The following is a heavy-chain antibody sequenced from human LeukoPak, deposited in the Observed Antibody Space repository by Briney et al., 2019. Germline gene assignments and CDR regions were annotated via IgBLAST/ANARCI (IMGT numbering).Heavy chain of an antibody. J-gene: IGHJ3*02. Sequence: ASVKVSCKASGYTFTGYYMHWVRQAPGQGLAWMGWINPNSGGTNYAQKLQGRVTMTTDTSTSTAYMELRSLRSDDTAVYYCARGGATHAFDIWGQGTMVTVSS. CDR1: GYTFTGYY. D-gene: IGHD1-26*01. CDR2: INPNSGGT. CDR3: ARGGATHAFDI. V-gene: IGHV1-2*02.